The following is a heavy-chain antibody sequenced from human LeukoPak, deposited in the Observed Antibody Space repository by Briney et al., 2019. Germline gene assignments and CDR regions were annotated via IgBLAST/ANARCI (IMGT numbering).Heavy chain of an antibody. Sequence: GGSLRLSCAASGFTFSDYWMSWVRQAPGKGLEWVANIKLDGSEKDYVDSVKGRFTISRDNAKNLLYLQMNRLRVEDTAVYYCARGGSCYHNWGRGALVTVSS. J-gene: IGHJ4*02. CDR2: IKLDGSEK. V-gene: IGHV3-7*04. CDR1: GFTFSDYW. CDR3: ARGGSCYHN. D-gene: IGHD2-15*01.